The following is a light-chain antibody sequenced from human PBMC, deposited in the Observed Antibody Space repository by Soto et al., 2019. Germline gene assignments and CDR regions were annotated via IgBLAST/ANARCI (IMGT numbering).Light chain of an antibody. V-gene: IGKV1-39*01. CDR2: AAS. Sequence: IPMTQSPSSLSASVGDRVTITCRASQSIGNFLNWYQQKPGKAPKLLIYAASSLESGVPSRFATRASRTEFTLTSSSLQPEDSATYCCQQSYTTPPYSFGQGTKLEIK. CDR1: QSIGNF. J-gene: IGKJ2*01. CDR3: QQSYTTPPYS.